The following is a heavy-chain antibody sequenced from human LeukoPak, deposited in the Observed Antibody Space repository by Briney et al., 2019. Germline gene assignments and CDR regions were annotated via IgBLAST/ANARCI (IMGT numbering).Heavy chain of an antibody. J-gene: IGHJ4*02. CDR3: ARHKATQYYYDSSGYPLDY. CDR2: ISYDGSNK. V-gene: IGHV3-30*03. Sequence: GGSLRLSCAASGFIFNNYGMHWVRHAPGKGLEWVAVISYDGSNKYYVDSVKGRFTISRDNSKNTLYLQMNSLRAEDTAVYYCARHKATQYYYDSSGYPLDYWGQGTLVTASS. CDR1: GFIFNNYG. D-gene: IGHD3-22*01.